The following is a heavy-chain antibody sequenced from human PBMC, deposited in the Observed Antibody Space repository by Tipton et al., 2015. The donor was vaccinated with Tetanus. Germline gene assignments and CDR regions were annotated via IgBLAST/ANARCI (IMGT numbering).Heavy chain of an antibody. CDR2: IYYSGTT. CDR1: GASINAGGYL. Sequence: TLSLTCTVSGASINAGGYLWTWVRQPPGKGLEWIGSIYYSGTTDYSPSLKSRVTISVDTSKNQFSLKLSSVTAADTAVYYCARVRGSYYLLDYWGQGALVTVSS. J-gene: IGHJ4*02. D-gene: IGHD1-26*01. CDR3: ARVRGSYYLLDY. V-gene: IGHV4-39*07.